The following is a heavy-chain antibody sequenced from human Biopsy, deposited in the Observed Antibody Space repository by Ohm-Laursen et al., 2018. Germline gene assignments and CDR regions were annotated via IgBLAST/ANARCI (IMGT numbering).Heavy chain of an antibody. CDR3: ARDSGILNYGNFKYYHYYGMDV. J-gene: IGHJ6*02. V-gene: IGHV4-59*01. CDR2: ASYSGYT. D-gene: IGHD4-11*01. Sequence: SDTLSLTCTVSDDSIRNFYWTWIRQPPGQGLEWIGHASYSGYTNYNPSLQSRVSISVDTSRNQVSLTLISVTAADTAVYYCARDSGILNYGNFKYYHYYGMDVWGQGTKVTVSS. CDR1: DDSIRNFY.